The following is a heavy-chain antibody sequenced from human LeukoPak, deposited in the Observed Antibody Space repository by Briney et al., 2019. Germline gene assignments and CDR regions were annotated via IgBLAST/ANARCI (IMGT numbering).Heavy chain of an antibody. J-gene: IGHJ2*01. Sequence: RPSETLSLTCTVSGGSISSYYWSWIRQPAGKGLEWIGRIYTSGSTNYNPSLKSRVTMSVDTSKNQFTLRLSSVTAADAAVYYCARDESGYFDLRGRGTLVTVSS. CDR1: GGSISSYY. V-gene: IGHV4-4*07. CDR2: IYTSGST. CDR3: ARDESGYFDL.